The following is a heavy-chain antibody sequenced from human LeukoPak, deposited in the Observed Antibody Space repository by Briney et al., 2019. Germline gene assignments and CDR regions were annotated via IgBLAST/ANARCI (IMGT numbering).Heavy chain of an antibody. CDR3: ARGSYYYGSGSYYNQGAPLNWFDP. CDR1: GGSFSGYY. Sequence: NPSETLSLTCAVYGGSFSGYYWSWIRQPPGKGLEWIGEINHSGSTNYNPSLKSRVTISVDTSENQFSLKLSSVTAADTAVYYCARGSYYYGSGSYYNQGAPLNWFDPWGQGTLVTVSS. D-gene: IGHD3-10*01. CDR2: INHSGST. J-gene: IGHJ5*02. V-gene: IGHV4-34*01.